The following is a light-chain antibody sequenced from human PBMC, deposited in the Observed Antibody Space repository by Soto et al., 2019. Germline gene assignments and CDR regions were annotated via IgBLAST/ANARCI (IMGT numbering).Light chain of an antibody. V-gene: IGKV3-20*01. J-gene: IGKJ1*01. Sequence: EIVLTQSPGTLSLSPGERATLSCRASQSVSSSYLAWYQQKPGQAPRLLIYRASSRATGIPDRFSGSGSGTDFNLTISRLEPEDFAVYYCQQYGSGWTFGQGTKVEIK. CDR1: QSVSSSY. CDR3: QQYGSGWT. CDR2: RAS.